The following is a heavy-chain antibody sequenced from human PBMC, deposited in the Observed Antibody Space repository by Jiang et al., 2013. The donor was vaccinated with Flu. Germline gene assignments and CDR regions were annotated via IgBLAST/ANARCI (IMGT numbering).Heavy chain of an antibody. D-gene: IGHD6-19*01. Sequence: GAEVKKPGESLRISCKGSGYSFTSYWISWVRQMPGKGLEWMGRIDPSDSYTNYSPSFQGHVTISADKSISTAYLQWSSLKASDNAMYYCARHKSQGYSSGWYEDWGQGTLVTVSS. CDR2: IDPSDSYT. J-gene: IGHJ4*02. CDR3: ARHKSQGYSSGWYED. CDR1: GYSFTSYW. V-gene: IGHV5-10-1*01.